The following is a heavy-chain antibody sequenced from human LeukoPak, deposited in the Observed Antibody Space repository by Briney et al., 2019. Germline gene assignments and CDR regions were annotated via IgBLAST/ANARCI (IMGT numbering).Heavy chain of an antibody. CDR1: GFTFSNYW. J-gene: IGHJ4*02. Sequence: PGGSLRLSSAASGFTFSNYWMHWVRQAPGKGLVWVSRINTDGSTTSYADSVEGRFTISRDNAKNTLYLQMNSLRAEDTAVYYCARVASGTYQKDYWGQGTLVSVSS. CDR3: ARVASGTYQKDY. V-gene: IGHV3-74*01. CDR2: INTDGSTT. D-gene: IGHD3-10*01.